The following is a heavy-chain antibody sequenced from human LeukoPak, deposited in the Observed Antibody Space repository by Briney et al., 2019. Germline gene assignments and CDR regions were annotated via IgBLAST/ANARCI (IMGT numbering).Heavy chain of an antibody. CDR1: GFTFSSYS. D-gene: IGHD3-22*01. Sequence: GGSLRLSCAASGFTFSSYSMNWVRQAPGKGLEWVSSISSSSSYIYYADSVKGRFTTSRDNAKNSLYLQMNSLRAEETAVYYCARDPGYYDSSGYFPAYFQHWGQGTLVTVSS. CDR2: ISSSSSYI. V-gene: IGHV3-21*01. J-gene: IGHJ1*01. CDR3: ARDPGYYDSSGYFPAYFQH.